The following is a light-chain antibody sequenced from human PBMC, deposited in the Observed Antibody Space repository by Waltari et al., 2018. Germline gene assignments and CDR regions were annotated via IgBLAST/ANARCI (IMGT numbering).Light chain of an antibody. CDR2: EAT. CDR1: KNDIGTYNF. J-gene: IGLJ2*01. Sequence: QSALTQPASLSGSPGQSITISCAGTKNDIGTYNFVSWFQQFPGQAPKLIVSEATKRPSVVSDRFSGSKSGNTASLTISGLQAEDEADYYCCSYAGGSRVIFGGGTKLTVL. CDR3: CSYAGGSRVI. V-gene: IGLV2-23*01.